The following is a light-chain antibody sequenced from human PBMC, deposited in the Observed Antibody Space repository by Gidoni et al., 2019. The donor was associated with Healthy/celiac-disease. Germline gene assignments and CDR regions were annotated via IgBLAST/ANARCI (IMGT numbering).Light chain of an antibody. CDR3: QQSYSTPFT. J-gene: IGKJ3*01. V-gene: IGKV1-39*01. Sequence: DIQMNQSPSSLSASVGDRVTITCRASQSISSYLNWYQQKPGKAPKLLIYAASSLQSGVQSRFSGSGSGTDFTLTISSLQPEDFATYYCQQSYSTPFTFGPGTKVDIK. CDR2: AAS. CDR1: QSISSY.